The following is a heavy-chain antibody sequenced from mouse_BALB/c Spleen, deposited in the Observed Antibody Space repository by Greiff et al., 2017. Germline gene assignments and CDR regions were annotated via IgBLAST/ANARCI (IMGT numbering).Heavy chain of an antibody. V-gene: IGHV5-6-2*01. CDR3: ARLYGSSYAMDY. J-gene: IGHJ4*01. Sequence: LEESGGGLVKLGGSLKLSCAASGFTFSSYYMSWVRQTPEKRLELVAAINSNGGSTYYPDTVKGRFTISRDNAKNTLYLQMSSLKSEDTALYYCARLYGSSYAMDYWGQGTSVTVSS. CDR1: GFTFSSYY. CDR2: INSNGGST. D-gene: IGHD1-1*01.